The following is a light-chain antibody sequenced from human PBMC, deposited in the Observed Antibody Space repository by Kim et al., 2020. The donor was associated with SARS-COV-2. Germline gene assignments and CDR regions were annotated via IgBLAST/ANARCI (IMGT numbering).Light chain of an antibody. CDR1: QGISSY. V-gene: IGKV1-9*01. CDR3: DKSNSYTRT. CDR2: AAY. J-gene: IGKJ4*01. Sequence: ASVGDRVTIARRARQGISSYLDWYQHKPGEAPKSLIYAAYTLQRGGPSRCRGSGSGTEFTLTISSMQPEEFATYNSDKSNSYTRTLGGGTKGDIK.